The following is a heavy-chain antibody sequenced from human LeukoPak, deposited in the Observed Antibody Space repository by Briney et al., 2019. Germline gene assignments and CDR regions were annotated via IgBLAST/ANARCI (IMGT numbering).Heavy chain of an antibody. Sequence: SETLSLTCTVSGGSISSGGYYWSWIRQHPGKGLEWIGYIYYSGSTYYNSSLKSRVTISVDTSKNQFSLKLSSVTAADTAVYYCARGPSWYGAFDIWGQGTMVTVSS. CDR3: ARGPSWYGAFDI. CDR1: GGSISSGGYY. D-gene: IGHD6-13*01. J-gene: IGHJ3*02. CDR2: IYYSGST. V-gene: IGHV4-31*03.